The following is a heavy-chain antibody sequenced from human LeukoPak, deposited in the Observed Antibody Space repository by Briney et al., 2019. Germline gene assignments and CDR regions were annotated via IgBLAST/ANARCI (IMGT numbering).Heavy chain of an antibody. CDR3: ARAHKLDPAVSGLN. J-gene: IGHJ4*02. D-gene: IGHD1-1*01. CDR2: INPNSGGT. V-gene: IGHV1-2*02. Sequence: ASVKVSCKASGYTFTGYYMHWVRQAPGQGLEWMGWINPNSGGTNYAQKFQGRVTMTRDTSISTAYMELSRLRSDDTAVYYCARAHKLDPAVSGLNWGQGTLVTVSS. CDR1: GYTFTGYY.